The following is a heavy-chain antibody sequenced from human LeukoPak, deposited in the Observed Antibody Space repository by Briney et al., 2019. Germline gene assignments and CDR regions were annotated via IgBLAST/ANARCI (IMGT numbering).Heavy chain of an antibody. D-gene: IGHD5-12*01. CDR1: GFTASSNY. J-gene: IGHJ4*02. Sequence: GGSLKLSCAASGFTASSNYMSWVRQAPGKGLEWVSVIYSGGSTYYADSVKGRFTISRHNSKNTLYLRMNSLRAEDTAVYYCSGGVTRRAGFDYWGQGTLVTVSS. CDR3: SGGVTRRAGFDY. CDR2: IYSGGST. V-gene: IGHV3-53*04.